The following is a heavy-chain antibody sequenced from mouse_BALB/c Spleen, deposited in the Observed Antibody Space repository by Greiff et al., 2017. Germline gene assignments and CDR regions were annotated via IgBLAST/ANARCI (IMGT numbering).Heavy chain of an antibody. V-gene: IGHV5-6-5*01. CDR3: APYYRYDGLFAY. CDR2: ISSGGST. CDR1: GFTFSSYA. J-gene: IGHJ3*01. Sequence: EVKVVESGGGLVKPGGSLKLSCAASGFTFSSYAMSWVRQTPEKRLEWVASISSGGSTYYPDSVKGRFTISRDNARNILYLQMSSLRSEDTAMYYCAPYYRYDGLFAYWGQGTLVTVSA. D-gene: IGHD2-14*01.